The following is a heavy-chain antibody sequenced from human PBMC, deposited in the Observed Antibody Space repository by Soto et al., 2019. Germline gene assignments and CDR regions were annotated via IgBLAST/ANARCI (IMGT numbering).Heavy chain of an antibody. J-gene: IGHJ5*02. CDR1: AYTFSGYY. D-gene: IGHD5-12*01. CDR2: INPNSGAT. V-gene: IGHV1-2*04. Sequence: QVQLMQSGAEVTQPGASVKVSCKASAYTFSGYYIHWVRQAPGQGLEWMGWINPNSGATNYAQKFQGWVTMTRDTSITTVYMELSRLKSDDTAVYYCATARANVAPNWFDPWGQGTLVTVSS. CDR3: ATARANVAPNWFDP.